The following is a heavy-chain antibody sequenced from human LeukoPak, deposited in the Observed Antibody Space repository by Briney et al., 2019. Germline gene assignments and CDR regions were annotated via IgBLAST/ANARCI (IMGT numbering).Heavy chain of an antibody. CDR2: IYTSGST. J-gene: IGHJ4*02. CDR1: GGSISSGSYY. V-gene: IGHV4-61*02. Sequence: SQTLSLTCTVSGGSISSGSYYWSWIRQPAGKGLEWIGRIYTSGSTNYNPSLKGRVTISVDTSKNQFSLKLSSVTAADTAVYYCARDPAGRIGSYFDYWGQGTLVTVSS. D-gene: IGHD1-26*01. CDR3: ARDPAGRIGSYFDY.